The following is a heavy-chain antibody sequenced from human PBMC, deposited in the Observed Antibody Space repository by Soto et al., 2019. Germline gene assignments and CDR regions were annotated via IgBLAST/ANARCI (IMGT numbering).Heavy chain of an antibody. J-gene: IGHJ5*02. CDR3: AAAPAGDFWSGYPPAPFDP. CDR1: GFTFTSSA. Sequence: SVKVSCKSSGFTFTSSAVQWVRQARGQRLEWIGWIVVGSGNTNYAQKFQERVTITRDMSTSTAHMELSSLRSEDTAVYYCAAAPAGDFWSGYPPAPFDPWGQGTLVTVSS. CDR2: IVVGSGNT. V-gene: IGHV1-58*01. D-gene: IGHD3-3*01.